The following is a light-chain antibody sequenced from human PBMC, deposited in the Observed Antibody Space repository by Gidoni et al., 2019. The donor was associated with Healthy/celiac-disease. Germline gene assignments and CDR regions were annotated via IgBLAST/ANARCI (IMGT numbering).Light chain of an antibody. CDR1: QDISHY. CDR2: DAT. V-gene: IGKV1-33*01. J-gene: IGKJ4*01. Sequence: DIQMTQSPSSLSASVGDRVTITCQASQDISHYLNLYQQKPGKAPKLLIDDATKLETGVPSRCSGSGAGTDFTFTISSLQPEDIATYYCQRYDKLPPTFGGGTKVEIK. CDR3: QRYDKLPPT.